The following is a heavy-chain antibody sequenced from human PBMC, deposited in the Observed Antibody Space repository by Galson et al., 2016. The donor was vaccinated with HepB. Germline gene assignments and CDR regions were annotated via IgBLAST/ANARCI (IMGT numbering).Heavy chain of an antibody. J-gene: IGHJ2*01. V-gene: IGHV6-1*01. CDR3: ARRGSKEKGYFEL. D-gene: IGHD6-13*01. Sequence: ISGDSVSSDSAAWNWIRQFPSRGLEWLGRTYYRSKWYNDYAVSVKSRMTINPDTSKNQFSLQLNSVTPEDTAVYYCARRGSKEKGYFELWGRGTLVTV. CDR1: GDSVSSDSAA. CDR2: TYYRSKWYN.